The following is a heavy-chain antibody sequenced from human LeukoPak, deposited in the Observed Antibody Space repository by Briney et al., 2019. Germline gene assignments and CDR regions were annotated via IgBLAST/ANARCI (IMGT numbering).Heavy chain of an antibody. Sequence: ASVKVSCKASGGTFSSYAISWVRQAPGQGLEWMGGIIPIFGTANYAQKFQGRVTITADESTSTAYMELSSLRSEDTAVYYCARGGGLRFLEWLLDYWGQGTLVTVSS. CDR2: IIPIFGTA. D-gene: IGHD3-3*01. V-gene: IGHV1-69*13. CDR3: ARGGGLRFLEWLLDY. J-gene: IGHJ4*02. CDR1: GGTFSSYA.